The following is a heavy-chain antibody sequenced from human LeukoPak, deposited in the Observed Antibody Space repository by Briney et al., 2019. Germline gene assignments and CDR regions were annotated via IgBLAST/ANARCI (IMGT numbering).Heavy chain of an antibody. CDR1: GGTFSSYA. Sequence: SVKVSCKASGGTFSSYAISWVRQAPGQGLEWMGRIIPILGIANYAQKFQGRVTMTEDTSTDTAYMELSSLRSEDTAVYYCASRSVREAGGFDYWGQGTLVTVSS. D-gene: IGHD2-8*02. J-gene: IGHJ4*02. V-gene: IGHV1-69*04. CDR2: IIPILGIA. CDR3: ASRSVREAGGFDY.